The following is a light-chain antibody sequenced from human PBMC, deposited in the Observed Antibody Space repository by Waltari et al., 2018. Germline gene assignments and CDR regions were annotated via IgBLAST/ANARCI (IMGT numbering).Light chain of an antibody. CDR2: GAS. Sequence: EIVMTQSHATLSVSPGERATLSCRASQSATNYLAWYQQKPGQAPRLLIFGASTRATGVPARFSGSGSGTEFTLTISSLQSEDSGVYYCQQYSKWPPFTFGQGTNLEIK. CDR3: QQYSKWPPFT. J-gene: IGKJ2*01. CDR1: QSATNY. V-gene: IGKV3-15*01.